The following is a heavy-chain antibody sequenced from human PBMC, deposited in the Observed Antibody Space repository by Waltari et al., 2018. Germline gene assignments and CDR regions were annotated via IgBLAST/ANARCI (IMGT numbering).Heavy chain of an antibody. J-gene: IGHJ1*01. Sequence: QVQLVQSGAEVKKPGASVKVSGKASGYTFTGYYMHWVRQAPGQGLDWMGRINPNSGGTNYAQKFQGRVTMTRDTSISTAYMELSRLRSDDTAVYYCARDREVFGSSWYGYFQHWGQGTLVTVSS. D-gene: IGHD6-13*01. CDR1: GYTFTGYY. CDR3: ARDREVFGSSWYGYFQH. V-gene: IGHV1-2*06. CDR2: INPNSGGT.